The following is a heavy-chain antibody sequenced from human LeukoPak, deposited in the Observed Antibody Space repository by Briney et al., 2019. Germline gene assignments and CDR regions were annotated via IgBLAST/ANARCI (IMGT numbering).Heavy chain of an antibody. V-gene: IGHV4-39*07. Sequence: TSETLSLTCTVSGGSISSSSYYWGWIRQPPGKGLEWIGSIYYSGSTFYNPSLKSRVTISVDTSKNQFSLKLSSVTAADTAVYYCAARGAQYYYGSGSYYRTFGVPFYYWGQGTLVTVSS. CDR1: GGSISSSSYY. D-gene: IGHD3-10*01. CDR2: IYYSGST. CDR3: AARGAQYYYGSGSYYRTFGVPFYY. J-gene: IGHJ4*02.